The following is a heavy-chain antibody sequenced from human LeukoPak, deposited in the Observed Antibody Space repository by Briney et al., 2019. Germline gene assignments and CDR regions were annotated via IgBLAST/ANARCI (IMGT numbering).Heavy chain of an antibody. J-gene: IGHJ4*02. CDR3: TRHLLARYYDSSGYYHY. D-gene: IGHD3-22*01. V-gene: IGHV3-73*01. CDR1: GFTFSGSA. Sequence: GGSLRLSCAASGFTFSGSAMHWVRQASGKGLEWVGRIRSKANSYATAYAASVKGRFTISRDDSKNMAYLQMNSLKTEDTAVYYCTRHLLARYYDSSGYYHYWGQGTLVTVSS. CDR2: IRSKANSYAT.